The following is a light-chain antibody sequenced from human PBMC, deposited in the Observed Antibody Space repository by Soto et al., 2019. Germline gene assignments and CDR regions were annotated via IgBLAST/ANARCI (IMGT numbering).Light chain of an antibody. CDR1: SSDVGGYNY. Sequence: QSALTQPASVSGSPGQSITISCTGTSSDVGGYNYVSWYQQHPGKAPKLMIYEVSNRPSGVSNRFSGSKSVNTASLTISGLQAHHEAHYYCSSYTSSSTRVFGGGTKLTVL. V-gene: IGLV2-14*01. J-gene: IGLJ3*02. CDR3: SSYTSSSTRV. CDR2: EVS.